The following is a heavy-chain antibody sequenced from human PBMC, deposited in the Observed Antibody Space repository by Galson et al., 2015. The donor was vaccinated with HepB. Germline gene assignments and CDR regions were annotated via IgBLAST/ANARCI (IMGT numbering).Heavy chain of an antibody. V-gene: IGHV1-18*01. D-gene: IGHD2-15*01. CDR2: ISAYNGNT. CDR1: GYTFTSYG. Sequence: SVKVSCKASGYTFTSYGISWVRQAPGQGLEWMGWISAYNGNTNYAQKLQGRVTMTTDTSTSTAYMELRSLRSDDTAVYYCARDRSFSGYLCSSGGSCFAFDPWGQGTLVTVSS. J-gene: IGHJ5*02. CDR3: ARDRSFSGYLCSSGGSCFAFDP.